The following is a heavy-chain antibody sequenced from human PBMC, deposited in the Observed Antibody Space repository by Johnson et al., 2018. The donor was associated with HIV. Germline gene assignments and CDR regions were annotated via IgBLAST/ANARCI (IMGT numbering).Heavy chain of an antibody. J-gene: IGHJ3*02. CDR2: ISYDGSNK. Sequence: QVQLMESGGGVVQPGRFLRLSCAASGFTFSTYAMHWVRQAPGKGLEWVAVISYDGSNKYYADSVKGRFTISSDTSKNTLYLQMNSLRPEDTAVYYCARDVSTSCSDCFDAFDIWGQGTMVAVSS. CDR1: GFTFSTYA. D-gene: IGHD2-2*01. CDR3: ARDVSTSCSDCFDAFDI. V-gene: IGHV3-30-3*01.